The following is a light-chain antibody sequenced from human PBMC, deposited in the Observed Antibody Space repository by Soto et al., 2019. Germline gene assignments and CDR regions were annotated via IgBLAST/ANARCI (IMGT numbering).Light chain of an antibody. CDR2: KDS. Sequence: SNELTQPPSVSVFPGQTARITCSGEALPKQYAYWYQQKPGQAPVLVIYKDSERPSGIPERFSGSSSGTTVTLTISGVQAEDEADYYCQSADSSGIYQVFGTGTKLTVL. CDR3: QSADSSGIYQV. CDR1: ALPKQY. V-gene: IGLV3-25*02. J-gene: IGLJ1*01.